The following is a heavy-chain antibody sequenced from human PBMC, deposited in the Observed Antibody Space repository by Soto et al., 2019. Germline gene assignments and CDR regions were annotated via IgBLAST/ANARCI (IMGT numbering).Heavy chain of an antibody. V-gene: IGHV1-18*01. CDR2: IRAYNGDT. CDR3: ARAGAAPYHHYRLAV. D-gene: IGHD1-26*01. Sequence: ASVKVSCKTSGYTFTAYDIYWVRQAPGQGLEWMGWIRAYNGDTNYAQKFQTRVTMTTDKSTDTAYMDLRSLTSDDTAIYYCARAGAAPYHHYRLAVWGQGTTVTVSS. CDR1: GYTFTAYD. J-gene: IGHJ6*02.